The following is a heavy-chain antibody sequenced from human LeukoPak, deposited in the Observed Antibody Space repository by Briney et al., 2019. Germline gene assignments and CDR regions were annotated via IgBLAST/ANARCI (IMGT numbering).Heavy chain of an antibody. D-gene: IGHD3-10*01. Sequence: GSLRLSCAASGFSLSSYEMNWVRPAPGQGLEWVSYTSRSGSTRYYADSVKGRLTMSRDNAKNSLYLQMNSLRAEDTAVYYCARDRGWNYLDVWGKGTTVTVSS. CDR3: ARDRGWNYLDV. CDR2: TSRSGSTR. J-gene: IGHJ6*03. CDR1: GFSLSSYE. V-gene: IGHV3-48*03.